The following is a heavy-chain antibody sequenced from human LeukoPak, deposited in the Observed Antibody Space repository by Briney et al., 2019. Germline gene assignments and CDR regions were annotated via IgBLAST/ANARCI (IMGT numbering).Heavy chain of an antibody. CDR2: LTGSGWST. J-gene: IGHJ4*02. V-gene: IGHV3-23*01. CDR3: AKFYDSLTGYFDY. CDR1: GFAFRSYA. D-gene: IGHD3-9*01. Sequence: GGSLRLSCAASGFAFRSYAMSWVRQTPVKGLEWVSSLTGSGWSTFYADSVQGRFTISRDNSKNTLYLQMNSLRAEDTAVYYCAKFYDSLTGYFDYWGQGTLVTVSS.